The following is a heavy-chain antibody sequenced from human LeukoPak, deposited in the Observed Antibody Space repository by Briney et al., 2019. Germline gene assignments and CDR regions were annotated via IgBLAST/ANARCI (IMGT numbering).Heavy chain of an antibody. J-gene: IGHJ4*02. D-gene: IGHD6-19*01. CDR2: ISGSGGST. CDR1: GFTFSSYA. Sequence: GGSLRLSCAASGFTFSSYAMSWIRQAPGKGLEWVSAISGSGGSTYYADSVKGRFIISRDNSKNTLYLQMNSLRAEDTAVYYCAKVGGSGWYRLGFDYWGQGTLVTVSS. V-gene: IGHV3-23*01. CDR3: AKVGGSGWYRLGFDY.